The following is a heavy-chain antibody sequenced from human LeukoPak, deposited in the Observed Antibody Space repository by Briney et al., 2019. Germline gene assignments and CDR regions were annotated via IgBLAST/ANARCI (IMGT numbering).Heavy chain of an antibody. D-gene: IGHD5-24*01. CDR1: GFTFRNYS. Sequence: GGSLRLSCAPSGFTFRNYSLHWVRQAPGPGQEGVANISGIKCSKYYADSVKDRFTISRDNSKNTLYLQMNSLSADDTAVYYCARDFEDGDRGLDFWGQGTLVTVAS. J-gene: IGHJ4*02. CDR3: ARDFEDGDRGLDF. CDR2: ISGIKCSK. V-gene: IGHV3-21*05.